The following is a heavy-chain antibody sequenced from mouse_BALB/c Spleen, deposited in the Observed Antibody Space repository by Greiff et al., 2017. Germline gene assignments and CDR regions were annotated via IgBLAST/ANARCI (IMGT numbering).Heavy chain of an antibody. V-gene: IGHV5-6-2*01. D-gene: IGHD1-1*01. Sequence: DVKLVESGGGLVKLGGSLKLSCAASGFTFSSYYMSWVRQTPEKRLELVAAINSNGGSTYYPDTVKGRFTISRDNAKNTLYLQMSSLKSEDTALYYCARTGSSYAWFAYWGQGTLVTVSA. J-gene: IGHJ3*01. CDR2: INSNGGST. CDR1: GFTFSSYY. CDR3: ARTGSSYAWFAY.